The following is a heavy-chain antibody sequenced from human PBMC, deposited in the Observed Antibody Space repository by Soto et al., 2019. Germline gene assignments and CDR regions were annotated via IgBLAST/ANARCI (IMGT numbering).Heavy chain of an antibody. D-gene: IGHD6-19*01. CDR2: ISVSGSTV. CDR1: GFSLSSYD. V-gene: IGHV3-48*03. Sequence: LRLSCAVSGFSLSSYDMNWVRRAPGKGLEWVSYISVSGSTVYYADSVKGRLTISRDNAKNSLDLQMNSLRAEDTAVYYCARTQWLSYAFDMWGQGTKVTVSS. CDR3: ARTQWLSYAFDM. J-gene: IGHJ3*02.